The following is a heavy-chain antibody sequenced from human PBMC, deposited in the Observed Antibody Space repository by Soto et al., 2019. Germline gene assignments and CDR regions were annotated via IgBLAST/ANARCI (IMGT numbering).Heavy chain of an antibody. D-gene: IGHD3-10*01. J-gene: IGHJ4*02. CDR2: IDSGSRYK. CDR3: ARGLLYGGDPPPSDY. CDR1: GFTFSDYY. V-gene: IGHV3-11*05. Sequence: QVQLVESGGVLVKPGGALRLSCAASGFTFSDYYMSWFRRAPGKGLEWLSYIDSGSRYKNYADSVKGRSTISSDNAQNTLHLELNSLKVEDTATYFCARGLLYGGDPPPSDYWGQGTGVTVSS.